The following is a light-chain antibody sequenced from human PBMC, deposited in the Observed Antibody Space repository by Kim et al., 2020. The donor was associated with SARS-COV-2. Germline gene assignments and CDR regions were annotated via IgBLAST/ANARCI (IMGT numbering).Light chain of an antibody. CDR1: QDMRNS. V-gene: IGKV1-9*01. Sequence: GDSVTITGRASQDMRNSLAWYQQKPGKVPKLLIYGASTLQSGVPIRFSGSGSGSDFTLTISRLQPEDFATYYCQQLNSYSLTFGGGTKLEI. J-gene: IGKJ4*01. CDR3: QQLNSYSLT. CDR2: GAS.